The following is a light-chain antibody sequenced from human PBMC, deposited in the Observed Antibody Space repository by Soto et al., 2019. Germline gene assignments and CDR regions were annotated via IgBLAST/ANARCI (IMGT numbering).Light chain of an antibody. V-gene: IGKV3D-15*01. Sequence: VMTQSPATLSVSPGEIATLSCRASQSVSSNLAWYQQKNGQPPRLLIYDISTRATGIPTRFSGSGSGTELTLTISSLQSEDGEVYYCQQYNSWPLTFGGGTKVDI. CDR1: QSVSSN. CDR2: DIS. CDR3: QQYNSWPLT. J-gene: IGKJ4*01.